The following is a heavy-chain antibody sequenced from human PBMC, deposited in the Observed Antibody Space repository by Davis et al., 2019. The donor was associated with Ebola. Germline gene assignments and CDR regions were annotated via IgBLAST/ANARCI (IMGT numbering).Heavy chain of an antibody. CDR1: GFTFRSYD. J-gene: IGHJ5*02. CDR2: IGTAGDT. CDR3: AKVDCSSTRCHH. Sequence: PGGSLRLSCAASGFTFRSYDMHWVRQATGKGLEWVSAIGTAGDTYYPGSVKGRFSISRDNSLNTLYLQMNSLRVEDTAIYYCAKVDCSSTRCHHWGQGTLVSVS. V-gene: IGHV3-13*01. D-gene: IGHD2-2*01.